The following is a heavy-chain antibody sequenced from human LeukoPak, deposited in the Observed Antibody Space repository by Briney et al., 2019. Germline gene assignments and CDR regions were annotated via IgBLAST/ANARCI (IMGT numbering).Heavy chain of an antibody. D-gene: IGHD3-3*01. V-gene: IGHV3-48*01. CDR3: ARDSDLQTIFGVVTSDY. J-gene: IGHJ4*02. CDR1: GFTFSSYS. CDR2: ISSSSSTI. Sequence: GGSLRLSCAASGFTFSSYSMNWVRQAPGKGLEWVSYISSSSSTIYYADSVKGRFTISRDNAKNSLYLQMNSLGAEDTAVYYCARDSDLQTIFGVVTSDYWGQGTLVTVSS.